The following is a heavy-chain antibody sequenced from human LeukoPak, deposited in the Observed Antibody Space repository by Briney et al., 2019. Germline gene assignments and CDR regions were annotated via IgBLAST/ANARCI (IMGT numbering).Heavy chain of an antibody. D-gene: IGHD5-18*01. Sequence: LTGGSLRLSCAASGFTFSSYWMHWVRQAPGKGLVWVSRIKSDGSSIYADSVKGRFTISRGNAKNSLDLQMNSLRAEDTAVYSCARHLSGVTGYTYGRGIDYWGQGTLVTVSS. CDR1: GFTFSSYW. J-gene: IGHJ4*02. V-gene: IGHV3-74*01. CDR3: ARHLSGVTGYTYGRGIDY. CDR2: IKSDGSS.